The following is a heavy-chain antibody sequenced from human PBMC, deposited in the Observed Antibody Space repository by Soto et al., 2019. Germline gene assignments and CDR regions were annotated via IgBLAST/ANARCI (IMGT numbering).Heavy chain of an antibody. Sequence: GGSLRLSCTASGFTFGDYAMSWVRQAPGKGLEWVGFIRSKAYGGTTEYAASVKGRFTISRDDSKSIAYLQMNSLKTEDTAMYYCARQTHDSSGYYYYFDYWGQGTLVTVSS. CDR3: ARQTHDSSGYYYYFDY. J-gene: IGHJ4*02. D-gene: IGHD3-22*01. V-gene: IGHV3-49*04. CDR1: GFTFGDYA. CDR2: IRSKAYGGTT.